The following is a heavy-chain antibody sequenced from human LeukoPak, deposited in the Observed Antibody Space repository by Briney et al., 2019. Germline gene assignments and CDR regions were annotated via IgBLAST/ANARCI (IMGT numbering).Heavy chain of an antibody. CDR2: IWYDGSNK. Sequence: GGSLRLSCAASGFTFSSYGMHWVRQAPGKGLEWVAVIWYDGSNKYYADSVKGRFTISRDNSKNTLYLQMNSLRAEDTAVYYCARGRRIGTGGLSLFDPWGQGTLVTVSS. V-gene: IGHV3-33*01. D-gene: IGHD4-23*01. J-gene: IGHJ5*02. CDR1: GFTFSSYG. CDR3: ARGRRIGTGGLSLFDP.